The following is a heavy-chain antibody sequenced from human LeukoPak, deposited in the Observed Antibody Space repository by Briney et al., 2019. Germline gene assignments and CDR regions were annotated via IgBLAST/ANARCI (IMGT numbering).Heavy chain of an antibody. V-gene: IGHV1-18*01. Sequence: ASVKVSCKASGYTFTSYGISWVRQAPGQGLEWMGWISAYNGNTNYAQKLQGRVTITADKSTSTAYMELSSLRSEDTAVYYCARGVVVPAAMLDYYYMDVWGKGTTVTVSS. J-gene: IGHJ6*03. CDR1: GYTFTSYG. CDR3: ARGVVVPAAMLDYYYMDV. CDR2: ISAYNGNT. D-gene: IGHD2-2*01.